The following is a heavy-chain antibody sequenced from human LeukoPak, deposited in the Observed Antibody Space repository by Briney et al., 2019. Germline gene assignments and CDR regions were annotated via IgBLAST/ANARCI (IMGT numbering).Heavy chain of an antibody. CDR3: TSLPSEGSSWYLYYYGMDV. CDR2: IRSKAYGGTT. V-gene: IGHV3-49*04. Sequence: PGGSLRLSCTASGFTFGDYAMSWVRQAPGKGLEWVGFIRSKAYGGTTEYAASVKGRFTISRDDSKSIAYLQMNSLKTEDTAVYYCTSLPSEGSSWYLYYYGMDVWGQGTTVTVSS. J-gene: IGHJ6*02. D-gene: IGHD6-13*01. CDR1: GFTFGDYA.